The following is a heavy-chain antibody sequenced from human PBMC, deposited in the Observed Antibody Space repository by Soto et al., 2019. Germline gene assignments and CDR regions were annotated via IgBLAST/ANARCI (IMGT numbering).Heavy chain of an antibody. CDR1: GGSISSSNW. J-gene: IGHJ4*02. D-gene: IGHD2-21*02. CDR2: IYHSGST. V-gene: IGHV4-4*02. CDR3: AGGAYCSGDCFNFDY. Sequence: QVQLQESGPGLVKPSGTLSLTCAVSGGSISSSNWWSFVRQPPGKGLEWIGEIYHSGSTNYNPSLKSRVTLQVDKSKNQFSLKLSSVTAADTAVYYCAGGAYCSGDCFNFDYWGQGTLVTVAS.